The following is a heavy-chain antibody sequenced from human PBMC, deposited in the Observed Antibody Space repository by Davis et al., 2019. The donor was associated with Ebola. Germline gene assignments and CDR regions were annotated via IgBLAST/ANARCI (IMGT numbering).Heavy chain of an antibody. Sequence: SLKISCAASGFTFDDYAMHWVRQAPGKGLEWVSGISWNSGSIGYADSVKGRFTISRDNAKNSLYLQMNSLRAEDTAVYYCARDVASMRADSYGFDIWGQGTMVTVSS. J-gene: IGHJ3*02. CDR1: GFTFDDYA. CDR3: ARDVASMRADSYGFDI. CDR2: ISWNSGSI. V-gene: IGHV3-9*01. D-gene: IGHD2/OR15-2a*01.